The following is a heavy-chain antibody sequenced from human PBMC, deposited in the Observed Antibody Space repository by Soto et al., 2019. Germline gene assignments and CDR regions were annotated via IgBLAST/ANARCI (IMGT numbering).Heavy chain of an antibody. J-gene: IGHJ4*02. CDR2: IIPIFGTA. CDR1: GGTFSSYA. Sequence: QVQLVQSGAEVKKPGSSVKVSCKASGGTFSSYAISWVRQAPGQGLEWMGGIIPIFGTANYAQKFQGRVTITADESKSTAYQELSSLRSDDTAVYYCARGRGYTWNVELFDYWGQGTLVTVSS. V-gene: IGHV1-69*01. D-gene: IGHD1-1*01. CDR3: ARGRGYTWNVELFDY.